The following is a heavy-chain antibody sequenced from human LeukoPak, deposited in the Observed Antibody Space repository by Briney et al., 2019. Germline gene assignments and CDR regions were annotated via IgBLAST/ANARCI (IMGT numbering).Heavy chain of an antibody. V-gene: IGHV1-69*13. Sequence: ASVKVSCKASGGTFSSYAISWVRQAPGQGLEWMGGIIPIFGTANYAQKFQGRVTITADESTSTAYMELSSPRSEDTAVYYCAGGYSGYDFNYYYGMDVWGQGTTVTVSS. D-gene: IGHD5-12*01. J-gene: IGHJ6*02. CDR1: GGTFSSYA. CDR3: AGGYSGYDFNYYYGMDV. CDR2: IIPIFGTA.